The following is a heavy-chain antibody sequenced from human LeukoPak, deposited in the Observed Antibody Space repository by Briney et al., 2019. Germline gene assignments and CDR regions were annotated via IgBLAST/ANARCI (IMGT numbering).Heavy chain of an antibody. CDR2: ISYDGTK. D-gene: IGHD6-13*01. Sequence: PGRSLRLSCAASGFTFSSYAMHWVRQAPGKGPEWVAFISYDGTKYYADSVKGRFTISRDNSKNTLYLQMNSLRAEDTAVYYCARDRSFIAAAGIDYWGQGTLVTVSS. CDR1: GFTFSSYA. J-gene: IGHJ4*02. CDR3: ARDRSFIAAAGIDY. V-gene: IGHV3-30*04.